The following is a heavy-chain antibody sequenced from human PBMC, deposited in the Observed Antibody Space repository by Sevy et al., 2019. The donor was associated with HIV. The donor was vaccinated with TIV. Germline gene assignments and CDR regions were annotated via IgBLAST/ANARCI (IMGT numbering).Heavy chain of an antibody. Sequence: SETLSLTCTVSGGCISAYHWSWIRQPPGKGLEWIGYIHYTGSTKYNPSLESRVTISVDTSKNQFSLKLSSVTAADTAVYYCARAPPVRSGDDSLNWFAPWGQGTLVTVSS. J-gene: IGHJ5*02. D-gene: IGHD5-12*01. CDR3: ARAPPVRSGDDSLNWFAP. CDR2: IHYTGST. V-gene: IGHV4-59*01. CDR1: GGCISAYH.